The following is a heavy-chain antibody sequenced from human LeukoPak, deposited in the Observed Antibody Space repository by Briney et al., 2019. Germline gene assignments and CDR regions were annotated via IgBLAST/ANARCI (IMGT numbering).Heavy chain of an antibody. J-gene: IGHJ3*01. D-gene: IGHD3-16*01. V-gene: IGHV4-59*08. CDR1: GDSISNYY. Sequence: SETLSLTCTFSGDSISNYYWSWIRQPPGKGLEWIGYIYYSGSTDSNHSLKSRVTLSLDASKNQFSLRLRSVTAADTAVYYCARRRVYDKRAFDAWGQGTMVTVSS. CDR2: IYYSGST. CDR3: ARRRVYDKRAFDA.